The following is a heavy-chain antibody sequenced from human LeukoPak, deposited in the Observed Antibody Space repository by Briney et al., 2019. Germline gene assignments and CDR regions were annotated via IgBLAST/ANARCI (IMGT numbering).Heavy chain of an antibody. D-gene: IGHD3-3*01. V-gene: IGHV1-2*06. Sequence: ASVKVSCKASGYTFTGYYMNWVRQAPGQGLEWMGRINFNSGGTNYAQKFQGRVTMTRDTSISTAYMDLSRLRSDDTAVYYCARGLRRITIFGVVIFGWFDPWGQGTLVTVSS. J-gene: IGHJ5*02. CDR1: GYTFTGYY. CDR3: ARGLRRITIFGVVIFGWFDP. CDR2: INFNSGGT.